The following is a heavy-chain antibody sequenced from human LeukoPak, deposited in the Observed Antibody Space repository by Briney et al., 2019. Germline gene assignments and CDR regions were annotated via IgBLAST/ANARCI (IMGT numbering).Heavy chain of an antibody. CDR3: VRQGGWGGAASLIEF. CDR2: MFYRGTT. Sequence: SETLSLTCTVSGVSISTSTHYWAWIRQPPGRGLEWIASMFYRGTTYYNASLRSRVTLSVDTSMSQFSLKLSSVTAPDTATFYCVRQGGWGGAASLIEFWGQGTLVTVSS. J-gene: IGHJ4*02. V-gene: IGHV4-39*01. CDR1: GVSISTSTHY. D-gene: IGHD2-15*01.